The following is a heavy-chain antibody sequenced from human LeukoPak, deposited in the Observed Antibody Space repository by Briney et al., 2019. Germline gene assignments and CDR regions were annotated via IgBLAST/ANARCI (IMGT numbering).Heavy chain of an antibody. J-gene: IGHJ4*02. CDR3: ARRTFGGVIAY. D-gene: IGHD3-16*02. V-gene: IGHV4-39*07. Sequence: SETLSLTCTVSGGSISSSSYYWGWIRQPPGKGLEWIGSIYYTGSTYYNPSLKSRVTLSVDTSKNQFSLRLSSVTAADTAVYYCARRTFGGVIAYWGQGTLVTVSS. CDR1: GGSISSSSYY. CDR2: IYYTGST.